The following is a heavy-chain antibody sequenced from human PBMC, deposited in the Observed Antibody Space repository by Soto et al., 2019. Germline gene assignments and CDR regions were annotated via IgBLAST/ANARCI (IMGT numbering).Heavy chain of an antibody. V-gene: IGHV3-30-3*01. D-gene: IGHD3-22*01. Sequence: QVQLVESGGGVVQPGRSLRLSCVASGLTLSGYAMHWVRQAPGKGLEWLTVISYDGSRDYYADSVKGRFTVSRDNSENTLYLQMTRLRHEDTAVYYCAAGTYDSSGFHFWGQGTTVTVSS. CDR2: ISYDGSRD. J-gene: IGHJ3*01. CDR3: AAGTYDSSGFHF. CDR1: GLTLSGYA.